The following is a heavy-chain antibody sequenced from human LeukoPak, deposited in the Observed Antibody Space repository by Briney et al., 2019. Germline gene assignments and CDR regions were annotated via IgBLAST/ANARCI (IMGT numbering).Heavy chain of an antibody. J-gene: IGHJ5*02. V-gene: IGHV1-18*01. CDR3: ARDLRGRIAAPDWFDP. Sequence: ASVKVSCKAPGYTFTSYGISWVRQAPGQGLEWMGWISAYNGNTDYAQKLQGRVTMTTDTSSSTAYMELRSLRSDDTAVYYCARDLRGRIAAPDWFDPWGQGTLVTVSS. CDR1: GYTFTSYG. CDR2: ISAYNGNT. D-gene: IGHD6-6*01.